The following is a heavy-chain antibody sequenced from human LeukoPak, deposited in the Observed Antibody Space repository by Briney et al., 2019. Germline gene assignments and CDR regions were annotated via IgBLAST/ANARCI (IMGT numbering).Heavy chain of an antibody. CDR3: ARDKNQAIYYGSGYAFAGYYYYYYMDV. Sequence: SQTLSLTCAISGDSVSSNSAAWNWIRQSPSRGLEWLGRTYYRSKWYNDYAVSVKSRITINPDTSKNQFSLQLNSVTPEDTAVYYCARDKNQAIYYGSGYAFAGYYYYYYMDVWGKGTTVTISS. J-gene: IGHJ6*03. CDR1: GDSVSSNSAA. V-gene: IGHV6-1*01. D-gene: IGHD3-10*01. CDR2: TYYRSKWYN.